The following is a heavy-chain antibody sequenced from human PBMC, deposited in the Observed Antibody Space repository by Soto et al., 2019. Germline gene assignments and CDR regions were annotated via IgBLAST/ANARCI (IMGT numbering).Heavy chain of an antibody. CDR2: IIPIFGTA. CDR1: GGTFSSYA. V-gene: IGHV1-69*06. D-gene: IGHD2-8*02. J-gene: IGHJ6*02. CDR3: ARSITLVDYYYYGMDV. Sequence: ASVKVSCKASGGTFSSYAISWVRQAPGQGLEWMGGIIPIFGTANYAQKFQGRVTITADKSTSTAYMELSSLRSEDTAVYHCARSITLVDYYYYGMDVWGQGTTVTVSS.